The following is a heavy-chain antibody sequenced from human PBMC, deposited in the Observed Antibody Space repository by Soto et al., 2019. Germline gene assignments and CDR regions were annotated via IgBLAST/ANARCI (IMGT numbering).Heavy chain of an antibody. J-gene: IGHJ4*02. CDR2: IDTSGHST. D-gene: IGHD6-13*01. CDR1: GFVFTNFW. V-gene: IGHV3-74*01. CDR3: AKDSWYFDL. Sequence: PVGSLRLSGEASGFVFTNFWMHWVRHVPGKGLVWVARIDTSGHSTNYAESVKGRFTISRDNAKNTVSLQMNSLRVEDTGVYYCAKDSWYFDLWSQGSQVTVPS.